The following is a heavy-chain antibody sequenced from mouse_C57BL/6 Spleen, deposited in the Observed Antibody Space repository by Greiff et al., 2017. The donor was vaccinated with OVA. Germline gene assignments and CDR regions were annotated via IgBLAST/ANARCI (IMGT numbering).Heavy chain of an antibody. J-gene: IGHJ4*01. D-gene: IGHD2-3*01. CDR1: GFTFSSYA. CDR2: ISDGGSYT. CDR3: ARVYAGYAMDY. Sequence: EVQRVESGGGLVKPGGSLKLSCAASGFTFSSYAMSWVRQTPEKRLEWVATISDGGSYTYYPDNVKGRFTISRDNAKNNLYLQMSHLKSEDTAMYYCARVYAGYAMDYWGQGTSVTVSS. V-gene: IGHV5-4*01.